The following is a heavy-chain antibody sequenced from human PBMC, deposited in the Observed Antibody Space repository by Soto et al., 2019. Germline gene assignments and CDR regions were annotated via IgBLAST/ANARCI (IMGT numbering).Heavy chain of an antibody. CDR3: ARSFYGYAFDI. CDR2: ISSSGSTI. D-gene: IGHD5-18*01. CDR1: GFTFSSYE. J-gene: IGHJ3*02. Sequence: GGSLRLSCAASGFTFSSYEMNWVRQAPGKGLEWVSYISSSGSTIYYADSVKGRFTISRDNAKNSLYLQMNSLRAEDTAVYYCARSFYGYAFDIWGQGTMVTVSS. V-gene: IGHV3-48*03.